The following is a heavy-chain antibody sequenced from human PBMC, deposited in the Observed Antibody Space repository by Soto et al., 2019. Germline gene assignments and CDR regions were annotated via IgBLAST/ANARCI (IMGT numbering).Heavy chain of an antibody. V-gene: IGHV3-30-3*01. CDR1: GFTFSNSA. CDR3: ARDASNDYGDLDY. CDR2: ISFDGSNK. J-gene: IGHJ4*02. Sequence: QVQLVESGGGVVQPGRSLRLSCAASGFTFSNSALHWVRQAPGKGLEWVAFISFDGSNKYFADSVKGRFSISRDNSKNTLYLQINSLRAEDTAVYYCARDASNDYGDLDYWGQGTLVTVSS. D-gene: IGHD4-17*01.